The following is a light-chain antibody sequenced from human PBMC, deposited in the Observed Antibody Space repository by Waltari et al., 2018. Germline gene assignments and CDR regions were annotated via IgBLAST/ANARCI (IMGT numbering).Light chain of an antibody. Sequence: DIQMTQSPSTLSASVGDRVTITCRASQRVSNWLAWYQQKPGKAHNLLIYKASSLEGGVPSRFSGSGSGTEFTLTISSLQPDDFATYYCQQYNSYPWTFGQGTKVEIK. CDR2: KAS. J-gene: IGKJ1*01. CDR3: QQYNSYPWT. CDR1: QRVSNW. V-gene: IGKV1-5*03.